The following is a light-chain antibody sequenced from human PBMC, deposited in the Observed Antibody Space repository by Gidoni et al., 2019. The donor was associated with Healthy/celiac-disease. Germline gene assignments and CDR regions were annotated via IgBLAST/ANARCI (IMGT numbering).Light chain of an antibody. Sequence: SYELTLPPPVSVSPGQTASITCSGDKLGDKYACWYQQKPGQSPVLVIYQDSKRPSGIPERFSGSNSGNTATLTISGTQAMDEADYYCQAWDSSSNYVFGTGTKVTVL. CDR3: QAWDSSSNYV. J-gene: IGLJ1*01. CDR2: QDS. V-gene: IGLV3-1*01. CDR1: KLGDKY.